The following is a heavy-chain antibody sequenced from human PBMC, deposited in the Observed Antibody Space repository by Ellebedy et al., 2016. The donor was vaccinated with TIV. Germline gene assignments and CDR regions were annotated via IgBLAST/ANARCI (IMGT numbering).Heavy chain of an antibody. D-gene: IGHD2-21*02. CDR1: GFSLRTIGLG. CDR3: AHSEPSIGDVPVY. V-gene: IGHV2-5*01. CDR2: IFWNDDQ. Sequence: SGPTLVKPTQTLTLTCTFSGFSLRTIGLGVGWIRQPPGKAPEWLAPIFWNDDQRYTPSLQTRLTVTKDTSKNQVVLTMTNMDPVDTATYYCAHSEPSIGDVPVYWGQGALVTVSS. J-gene: IGHJ4*02.